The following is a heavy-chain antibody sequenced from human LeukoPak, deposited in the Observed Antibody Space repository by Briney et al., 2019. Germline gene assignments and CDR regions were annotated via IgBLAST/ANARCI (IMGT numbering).Heavy chain of an antibody. CDR2: INDGVGRT. V-gene: IGHV3-23*01. D-gene: IGHD3-10*01. CDR1: GFTFSNYA. Sequence: HPGGSLRLSCSASGFTFSNYAMSWVRQAPGRGLEWVSCINDGVGRTFYADAVRGRFTISRDNSQNTLYLHMNSLRAEDTAVYYCAKGLDRGVIKFVFDYWGQGTLVTVSS. CDR3: AKGLDRGVIKFVFDY. J-gene: IGHJ4*02.